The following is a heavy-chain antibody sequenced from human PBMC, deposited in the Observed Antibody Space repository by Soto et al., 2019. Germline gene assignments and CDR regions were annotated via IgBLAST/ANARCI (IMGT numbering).Heavy chain of an antibody. J-gene: IGHJ4*02. V-gene: IGHV3-7*04. Sequence: PGGSLRRSCAVSGFTFSNYWMSWVRQAPGKGLEWVANIKQDGSEKNYVDSVEGRFTISRDNAKNSLYLQMNSLRAEDTAVYYCARSRYLEYWGQGTLVTVSS. CDR3: ARSRYLEY. D-gene: IGHD1-20*01. CDR1: GFTFSNYW. CDR2: IKQDGSEK.